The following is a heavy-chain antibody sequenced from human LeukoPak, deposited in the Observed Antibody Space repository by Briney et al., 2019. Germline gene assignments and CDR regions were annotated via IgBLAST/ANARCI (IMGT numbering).Heavy chain of an antibody. CDR2: IRFDESKT. CDR1: GFTFSSYG. D-gene: IGHD3-16*01. Sequence: GGSLRLSCAASGFTFSSYGMHWVRQAPGKGLEWVAFIRFDESKTYYADSVKGRFTISRDNSKNMVYLQMNSLRAEDTAVYYCAKSRGWGLRLGGPDYWGQGVLVTVSS. CDR3: AKSRGWGLRLGGPDY. V-gene: IGHV3-30*02. J-gene: IGHJ4*02.